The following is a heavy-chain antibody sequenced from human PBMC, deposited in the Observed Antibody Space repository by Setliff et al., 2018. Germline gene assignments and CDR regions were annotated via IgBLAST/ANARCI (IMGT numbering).Heavy chain of an antibody. V-gene: IGHV1-2*02. D-gene: IGHD2-2*02. CDR2: INPNSGGT. Sequence: ASVKVSCKASGYTFTGHYINWVRLAPGQGLEWMGWINPNSGGTTYAQKFQGRITMTRDTSLTTTYMELSGLRVEDTAVYYCARGRRYCSLTSCCTPLDYWGQGSLVTVSS. CDR3: ARGRRYCSLTSCCTPLDY. CDR1: GYTFTGHY. J-gene: IGHJ4*02.